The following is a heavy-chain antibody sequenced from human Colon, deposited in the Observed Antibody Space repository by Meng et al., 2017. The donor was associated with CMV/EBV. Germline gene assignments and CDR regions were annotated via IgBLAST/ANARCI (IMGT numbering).Heavy chain of an antibody. V-gene: IGHV3-53*01. CDR1: GFTVSSNY. CDR3: ARDDYCGTTCCYLSA. J-gene: IGHJ5*02. D-gene: IGHD2-2*01. CDR2: IYSGGST. Sequence: GGSLRPSCAASGFTVSSNYMSWVRQAPGKGLGWVSFIYSGGSTYYADSVKGRFTISRDNSKNTLHLQMNGLRAEDTAVYYCARDDYCGTTCCYLSAWGQGTLVTVSS.